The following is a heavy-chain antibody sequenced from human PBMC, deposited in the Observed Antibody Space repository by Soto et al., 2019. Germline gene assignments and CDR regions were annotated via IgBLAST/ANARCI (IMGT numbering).Heavy chain of an antibody. CDR1: GFSVCSEY. J-gene: IGHJ2*01. CDR2: IYSGGST. Sequence: GGSLRLSCAASGFSVCSEYMIWFRQAAGKGLEWVSSIYSGGSTDYTDSVKGRFIISRDNSKNTLYLQMNSLRAEDTAIYYCARDGPGMAASGGSHAWGRGT. CDR3: ARDGPGMAASGGSHA. D-gene: IGHD6-13*01. V-gene: IGHV3-53*01.